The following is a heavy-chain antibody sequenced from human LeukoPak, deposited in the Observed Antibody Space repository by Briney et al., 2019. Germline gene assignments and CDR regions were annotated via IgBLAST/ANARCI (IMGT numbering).Heavy chain of an antibody. CDR3: TRDFGSGVVVTSIVD. CDR2: IKPDGSEK. D-gene: IGHD2-21*02. J-gene: IGHJ4*01. CDR1: GFTFSNYW. V-gene: IGHV3-7*01. Sequence: GGSLRLSCAASGFTFSNYWMSWVRQAPGKGLEWVANIKPDGSEKYYVDSVKGRFTISRDNAKNSLFLQMNSLRAEDTATYYCTRDFGSGVVVTSIVDCGQGTLVTASS.